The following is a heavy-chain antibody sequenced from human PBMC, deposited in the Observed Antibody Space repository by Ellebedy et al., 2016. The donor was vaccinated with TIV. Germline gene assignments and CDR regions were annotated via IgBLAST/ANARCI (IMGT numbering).Heavy chain of an antibody. Sequence: GGSLRLSXAASGFTFSSYAMSWVRQAPGKGLEWVSAISVSGGSTYYADSVKGRFTISRDKSKITLYLQMNSLRAEDTAVYYCAKYTSWTYDFWSGYSEGYYYYMDVWGKGTTVTVSS. CDR2: ISVSGGST. V-gene: IGHV3-23*01. J-gene: IGHJ6*03. CDR3: AKYTSWTYDFWSGYSEGYYYYMDV. D-gene: IGHD3-3*01. CDR1: GFTFSSYA.